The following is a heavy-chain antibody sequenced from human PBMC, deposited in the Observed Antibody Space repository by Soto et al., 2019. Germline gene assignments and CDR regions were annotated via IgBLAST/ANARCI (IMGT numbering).Heavy chain of an antibody. J-gene: IGHJ4*02. CDR3: ARGGFGVAVANCDS. CDR2: TYYRSRWYN. D-gene: IGHD6-19*01. V-gene: IGHV6-1*01. CDR1: GDSVSSNSAA. Sequence: PSQTLSLTCAISGDSVSSNSAAWNWIRQSPSRGLEWLGRTYYRSRWYNDYAVSVKSRMTVNPDTSRNQFSLQLNSVTPEDTAVYYCARGGFGVAVANCDSWGQGTLVTV.